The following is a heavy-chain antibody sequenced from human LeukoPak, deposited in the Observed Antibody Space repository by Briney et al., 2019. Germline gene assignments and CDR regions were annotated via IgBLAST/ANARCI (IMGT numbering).Heavy chain of an antibody. CDR2: IYNSGSN. CDR3: ARLGGREYSGYDWAPRRGYYYYYMDV. Sequence: SETLSLTCTVSGGSISSDYWQWIRQPPGKGLEWIGYIYNSGSNNYNPSLKSRVTISIDTSKNQFSLKLTSVTAADTAVYYCARLGGREYSGYDWAPRRGYYYYYMDVWGKGTTVTVSS. V-gene: IGHV4-59*08. D-gene: IGHD5-12*01. CDR1: GGSISSDY. J-gene: IGHJ6*03.